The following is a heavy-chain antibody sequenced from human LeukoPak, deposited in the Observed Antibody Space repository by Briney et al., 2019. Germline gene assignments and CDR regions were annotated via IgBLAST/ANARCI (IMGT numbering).Heavy chain of an antibody. CDR1: GGSISSHY. Sequence: SETLSLTCTVSGGSISSHYWSWIRQPPGKGLEWIGYIYYSGSTNYNPSLKSRVTISVDTSKNQFSLKLSSVTAADTAVYYCARESLGWFDPWGQGTLVTVSS. CDR3: ARESLGWFDP. J-gene: IGHJ5*02. V-gene: IGHV4-59*11. CDR2: IYYSGST. D-gene: IGHD7-27*01.